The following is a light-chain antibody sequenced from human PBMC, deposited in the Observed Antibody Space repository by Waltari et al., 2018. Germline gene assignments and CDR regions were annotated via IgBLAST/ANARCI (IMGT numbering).Light chain of an antibody. V-gene: IGLV4-69*01. CDR3: QTGGHGTWV. J-gene: IGLJ3*02. CDR2: VNSDGSH. CDR1: SGHSSTV. Sequence: QLVLTQSPSASASLGASVKPTCTLSSGHSSTVIAWLQQQPEKGPRYLMKVNSDGSHSKGDEIPDRFSGSSSGAERYLTISCLQSEDEADYYCQTGGHGTWVFGGGTKLTVL.